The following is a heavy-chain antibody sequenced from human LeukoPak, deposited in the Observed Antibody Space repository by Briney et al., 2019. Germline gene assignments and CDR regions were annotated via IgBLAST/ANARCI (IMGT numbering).Heavy chain of an antibody. CDR3: ARDHYYDSSGYYYDY. Sequence: GASVKVSCKASGYTFTSYGISWVRQAPGQGLEWMGWISAYNGNTNYAQKLQGRVTMTTDTSTSTAYMGLRSLRSDDTAVYYCARDHYYDSSGYYYDYWGQGTLVTVSS. CDR2: ISAYNGNT. CDR1: GYTFTSYG. D-gene: IGHD3-22*01. V-gene: IGHV1-18*01. J-gene: IGHJ4*02.